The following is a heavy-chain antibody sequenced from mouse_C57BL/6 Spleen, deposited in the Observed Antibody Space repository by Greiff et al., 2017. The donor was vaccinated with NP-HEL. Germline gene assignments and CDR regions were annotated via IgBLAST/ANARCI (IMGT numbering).Heavy chain of an antibody. CDR1: GYTFTDYE. Sequence: VQLQQSGAELVRPGASVTLSCKASGYTFTDYEMHWVKQTPVHGLEWIGAIDPETGGTAYNQKFKGKAILTADKSSSTAYMELRSLTSEDSAVYYCSHYGYDLFDYWGQGTTLTVSS. CDR3: SHYGYDLFDY. CDR2: IDPETGGT. D-gene: IGHD2-2*01. V-gene: IGHV1-15*01. J-gene: IGHJ2*01.